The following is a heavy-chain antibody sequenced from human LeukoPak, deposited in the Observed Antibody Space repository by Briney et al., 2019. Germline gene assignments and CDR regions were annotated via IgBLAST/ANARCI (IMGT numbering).Heavy chain of an antibody. J-gene: IGHJ4*02. V-gene: IGHV3-30-3*01. D-gene: IGHD1-26*01. CDR2: ISYDEGDK. CDR1: RFTFSAYA. Sequence: GGSLRLSCAASRFTFSAYAFHWVRQAPGKGLEWVAFISYDEGDKYYADSVKGRFTISRDYSKRTLYLQMNSLRAGDTAVYYCAAAFYPVGATPNFDYWGQGTLVTVSS. CDR3: AAAFYPVGATPNFDY.